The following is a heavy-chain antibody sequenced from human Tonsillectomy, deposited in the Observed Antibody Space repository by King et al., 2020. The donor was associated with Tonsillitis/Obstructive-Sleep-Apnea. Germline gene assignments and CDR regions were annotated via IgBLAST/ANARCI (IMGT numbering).Heavy chain of an antibody. J-gene: IGHJ3*01. CDR3: TAGIDKSARGAFNP. V-gene: IGHV3-15*01. CDR2: IRSKTECGTT. D-gene: IGHD6-6*01. Sequence: VQLVESGGGLVEPGGSLRLSCAASGFTFEYAWMNLVRQAPGKGREGLGRIRSKTECGTTDYTAPLKSRCTISRDDSKNTLYQQMNSLRTEDTAMYYCTAGIDKSARGAFNPWGQGTMVTVSS. CDR1: GFTFEYAW.